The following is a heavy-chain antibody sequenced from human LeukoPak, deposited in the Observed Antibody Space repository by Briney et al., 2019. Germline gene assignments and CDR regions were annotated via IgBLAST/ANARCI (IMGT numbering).Heavy chain of an antibody. V-gene: IGHV5-51*01. CDR1: GYSFTSYW. Sequence: GEPLKISCKGSGYSFTSYWIGWVRQMPGKGLEWMGIIYPGDSDTRYSPSFQGQVTISADKSISTAYLQWSSLKASDTAMYYCARHRITIFGVDRGAFDIWGQGTMVTVSS. J-gene: IGHJ3*02. CDR3: ARHRITIFGVDRGAFDI. CDR2: IYPGDSDT. D-gene: IGHD3-3*01.